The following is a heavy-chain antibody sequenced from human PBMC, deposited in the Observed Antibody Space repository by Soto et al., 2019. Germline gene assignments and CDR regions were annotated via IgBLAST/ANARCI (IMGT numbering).Heavy chain of an antibody. CDR1: GASIRSYY. CDR2: SYYSGST. J-gene: IGHJ4*02. Sequence: SETLSLTCTVSGASIRSYYWSWIRQPPGKGLEWIGFSYYSGSTNYNPSLKSRVTISVDTSKNQFSLKSTSVTAADTAVYYCARDQNGSPHFDYWGQGTLVTVSS. V-gene: IGHV4-59*01. D-gene: IGHD1-26*01. CDR3: ARDQNGSPHFDY.